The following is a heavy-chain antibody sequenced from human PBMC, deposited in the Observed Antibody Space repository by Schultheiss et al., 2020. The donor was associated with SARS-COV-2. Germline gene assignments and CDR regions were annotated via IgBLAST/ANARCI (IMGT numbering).Heavy chain of an antibody. Sequence: ASVKVSCKASAYTFTRYGISWVRQAPGQGLEWMGWISAYNGNRNYAQKLQGRVTMTTDTSTSTAYMELRSLISDDTAVYYCEREVVTTFSYYYYGMDVWGQGTTVTVSS. J-gene: IGHJ6*02. CDR3: EREVVTTFSYYYYGMDV. V-gene: IGHV1-18*01. CDR2: ISAYNGNR. CDR1: AYTFTRYG. D-gene: IGHD2-21*02.